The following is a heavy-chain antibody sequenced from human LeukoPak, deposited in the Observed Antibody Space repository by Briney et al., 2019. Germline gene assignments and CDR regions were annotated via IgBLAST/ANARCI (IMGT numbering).Heavy chain of an antibody. CDR3: AREGALHDSGDYYLSWFDR. D-gene: IGHD3-22*01. Sequence: ASVKVSCKTSGFTFNTYGIAWVRQAPGQGLEWMGWISAFNGKTDYAQNLQDRVTMTTDTSTTTDYMELWSLRSDDTAVYYCAREGALHDSGDYYLSWFDRWGQGTLVTVSS. CDR2: ISAFNGKT. J-gene: IGHJ5*02. CDR1: GFTFNTYG. V-gene: IGHV1-18*01.